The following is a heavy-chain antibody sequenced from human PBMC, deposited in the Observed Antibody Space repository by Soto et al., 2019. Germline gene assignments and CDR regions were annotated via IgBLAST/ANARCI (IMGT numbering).Heavy chain of an antibody. V-gene: IGHV1-69*01. Sequence: QVQLVQSGAEVKKPGSSVKVSCKASGGTFSSYAISWVRQAPGQGLEWMGGIIPIFGTANYAQTFQGRVTITADESTSTAYMELSSLRSEDTAVYYCAGYAADFWSGYHDCYFYYGMDVWGQGTTVTVSS. CDR1: GGTFSSYA. D-gene: IGHD3-3*01. CDR3: AGYAADFWSGYHDCYFYYGMDV. CDR2: IIPIFGTA. J-gene: IGHJ6*02.